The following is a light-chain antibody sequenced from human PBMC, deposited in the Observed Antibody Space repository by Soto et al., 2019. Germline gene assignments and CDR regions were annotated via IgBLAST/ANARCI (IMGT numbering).Light chain of an antibody. CDR2: DAS. J-gene: IGKJ4*01. V-gene: IGKV3-11*01. CDR1: QSISTY. Sequence: EIVLTQSPATLSLSPGERATLSCRASQSISTYLAWYQQKPGQAPRLLIYDASKRATGIPARFGGSGSGTNFTLTITSLAPEDFAVYYCQHRSFWPPPFGGGTKLEI. CDR3: QHRSFWPPP.